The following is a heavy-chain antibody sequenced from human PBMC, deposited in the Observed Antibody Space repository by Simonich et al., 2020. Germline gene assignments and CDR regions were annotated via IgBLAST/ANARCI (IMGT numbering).Heavy chain of an antibody. Sequence: QVQLVQSGAEVKKPGASVKVSCKASGYTFPSYGISWVRQAPGKGLEWVGWICANKGNTNFAKTLQGRVTMTTDTSTRTAYMELRSLRSDDTAVYYCARASRGTWWYYYFDYWGQGTLVTVSS. D-gene: IGHD2-15*01. V-gene: IGHV1-18*01. CDR1: GYTFPSYG. CDR2: ICANKGNT. J-gene: IGHJ4*02. CDR3: ARASRGTWWYYYFDY.